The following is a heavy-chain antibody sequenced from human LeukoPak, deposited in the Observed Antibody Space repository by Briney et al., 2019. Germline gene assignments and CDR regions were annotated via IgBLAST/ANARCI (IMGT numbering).Heavy chain of an antibody. Sequence: GASVKVSCKASGNTFTSYAMHWVRQAPGQRLEWMGWINAGNGNTKYSQKFQSRVTITRDTSASTAYMELSSLRSEDTAVYYCTAQGGSGWYYFDYWGQGTLVTVSS. D-gene: IGHD6-19*01. CDR1: GNTFTSYA. CDR3: TAQGGSGWYYFDY. CDR2: INAGNGNT. V-gene: IGHV1-3*01. J-gene: IGHJ4*02.